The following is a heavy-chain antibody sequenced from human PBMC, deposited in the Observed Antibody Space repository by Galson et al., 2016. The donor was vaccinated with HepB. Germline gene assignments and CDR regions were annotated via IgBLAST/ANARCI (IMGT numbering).Heavy chain of an antibody. Sequence: QSGAEVKKPGESLKISCKGYGSSFTSYWISWVRQMPGKGLEWMGRIDPSDSYTDYSPSFQDHVTISADKSISTAYLQWSSLRASDTAMYYCASQYNDYALDYWGQGTLVTVSS. D-gene: IGHD3-16*01. CDR1: GSSFTSYW. CDR2: IDPSDSYT. CDR3: ASQYNDYALDY. V-gene: IGHV5-10-1*01. J-gene: IGHJ4*02.